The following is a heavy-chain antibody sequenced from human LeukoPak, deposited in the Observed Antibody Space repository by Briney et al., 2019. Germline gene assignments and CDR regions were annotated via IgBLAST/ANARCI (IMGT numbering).Heavy chain of an antibody. CDR3: AREGYYGSGSPPSLYFAY. J-gene: IGHJ4*02. D-gene: IGHD3-10*01. Sequence: GGSLRLSCAASGFTFRNYVIHWVRQAPGKGLEWVAVTSSDLNVKLYADSVKGRFTISRDNSRSTLYLQMNSLRPEDTAIYYCAREGYYGSGSPPSLYFAYWGQGTLVTVSS. CDR2: TSSDLNVK. CDR1: GFTFRNYV. V-gene: IGHV3-30-3*01.